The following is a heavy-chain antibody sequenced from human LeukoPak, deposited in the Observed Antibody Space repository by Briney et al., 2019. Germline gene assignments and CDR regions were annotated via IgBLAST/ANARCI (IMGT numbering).Heavy chain of an antibody. CDR3: AKALSGGDYYYYGMDV. V-gene: IGHV3-23*01. D-gene: IGHD3-16*01. CDR2: ISGSGGST. Sequence: GGSLRLSCAASGFTFSSYSMNWVRQAPGKGLEWVSAISGSGGSTYYADSVKGRFTISRDNSKNTLYLQMNSLRAEDTAVYYCAKALSGGDYYYYGMDVWGQGTTVTVSS. CDR1: GFTFSSYS. J-gene: IGHJ6*02.